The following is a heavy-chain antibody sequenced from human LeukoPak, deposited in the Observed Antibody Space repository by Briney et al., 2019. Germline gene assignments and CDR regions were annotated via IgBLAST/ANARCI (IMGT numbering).Heavy chain of an antibody. Sequence: GGSLRLSCAASGFAFSSYGMHWVRQAPGKGLEWVAYIQYDGSNEQYADSVKGRFTISRDNAKNSLYLQMNSLRAEDTAVYYCARRSGGAFDIWGQGTMVTVSS. J-gene: IGHJ3*02. CDR3: ARRSGGAFDI. D-gene: IGHD6-25*01. V-gene: IGHV3-30*12. CDR1: GFAFSSYG. CDR2: IQYDGSNE.